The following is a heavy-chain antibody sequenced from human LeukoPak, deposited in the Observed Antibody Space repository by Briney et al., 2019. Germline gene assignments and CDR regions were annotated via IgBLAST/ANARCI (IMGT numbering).Heavy chain of an antibody. D-gene: IGHD1-26*01. CDR3: AREVMVGATHYYYGMDV. CDR2: FDPEDGET. Sequence: GASVKVSCKVSGYTLTELSMHWVRQAPGKGLEWMGGFDPEDGETIYARKFQGRVTMTRNTSISTAYMELSSLRSEDTAVYYCAREVMVGATHYYYGMDVWGQGTTVTVSS. J-gene: IGHJ6*02. CDR1: GYTLTELS. V-gene: IGHV1-24*01.